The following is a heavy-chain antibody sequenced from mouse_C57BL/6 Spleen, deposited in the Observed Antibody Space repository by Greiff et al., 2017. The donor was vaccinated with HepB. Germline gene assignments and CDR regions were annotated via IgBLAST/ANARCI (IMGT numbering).Heavy chain of an antibody. CDR2: ISSGGDYI. Sequence: EVQVVESGEGLVKPGGSLKLSCAASGFTFSSYAMSWVRQTPEKRLEWVAYISSGGDYIYYADTVKGRFTISRDNARNTLYLQMSSLKSEDTAMYYCTRGRGNLYYFDYWGQGTTLTVSS. J-gene: IGHJ2*01. CDR3: TRGRGNLYYFDY. V-gene: IGHV5-9-1*02. CDR1: GFTFSSYA. D-gene: IGHD2-1*01.